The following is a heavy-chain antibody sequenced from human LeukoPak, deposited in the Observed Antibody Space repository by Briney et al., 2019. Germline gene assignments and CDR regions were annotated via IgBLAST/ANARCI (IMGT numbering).Heavy chain of an antibody. CDR1: GGSISSGGYY. D-gene: IGHD3-22*01. CDR3: ARVPLPDYYDTRGAFDI. CDR2: IYYSGST. V-gene: IGHV4-31*03. Sequence: SETLSLTCTVSGGSISSGGYYWSWIRQHPGKGLEWIGYIYYSGSTYYNPSLKSRVTISVDTSKNQFSLKLSSVTAADTAVYYCARVPLPDYYDTRGAFDIWGQGTMVTVSS. J-gene: IGHJ3*02.